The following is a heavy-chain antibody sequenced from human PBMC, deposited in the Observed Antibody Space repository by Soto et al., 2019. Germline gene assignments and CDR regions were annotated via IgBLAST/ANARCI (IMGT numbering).Heavy chain of an antibody. Sequence: SETLSLTCTVSGGSISSGDYYWSWIRQPPGKGLEWIGYIYYTGSTYYNPSLKSRVTISVDTSKKQFSLKLSSVTAADTAVYYCTRDVQVERLNYGMDVWGQGTTVTVSS. V-gene: IGHV4-30-4*01. CDR2: IYYTGST. CDR3: TRDVQVERLNYGMDV. J-gene: IGHJ6*02. D-gene: IGHD1-1*01. CDR1: GGSISSGDYY.